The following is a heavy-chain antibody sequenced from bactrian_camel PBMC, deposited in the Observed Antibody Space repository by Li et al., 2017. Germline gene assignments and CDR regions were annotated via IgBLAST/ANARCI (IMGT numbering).Heavy chain of an antibody. CDR3: AARAFPSLYVVITTQRTPFGY. CDR1: GMTYTICN. D-gene: IGHD3*01. CDR2: IGSDNAT. J-gene: IGHJ6*01. V-gene: IGHV3S53*01. Sequence: HVQLVESGGGSVQSGGSLRLSCVANGMTYTICNMGWYRQAHGKGRELVARIGSDNATQYVDSVKGRFTISQDYAKKSVVLQMNSLKPEDTAMYYCAARAFPSLYVVITTQRTPFGYWGQGTQVTVS.